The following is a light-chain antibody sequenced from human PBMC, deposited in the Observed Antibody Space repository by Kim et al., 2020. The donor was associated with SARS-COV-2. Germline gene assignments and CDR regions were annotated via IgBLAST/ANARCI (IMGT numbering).Light chain of an antibody. CDR2: AAS. Sequence: EIVLTQSPATLSLSPGERDTLSCRASQSVSSYLAWYQQKPGQAPRLLISAASNRATGVPARFSGSGSGTDFTLTISSLEPEDFAVYYCQQRSDWPLTFGGGTKVDIK. CDR3: QQRSDWPLT. CDR1: QSVSSY. V-gene: IGKV3-11*01. J-gene: IGKJ4*01.